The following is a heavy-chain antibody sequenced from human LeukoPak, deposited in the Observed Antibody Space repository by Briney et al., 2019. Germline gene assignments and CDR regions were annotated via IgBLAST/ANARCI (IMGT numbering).Heavy chain of an antibody. CDR2: IIPILGIA. D-gene: IGHD5-12*01. CDR1: GGTFSSYA. Sequence: SVKVSCKASGGTFSSYAISWVRQAPGQGLEWMGRIIPILGIANYAQKFQGRVTITADKSTSTAYMELSSLRSEDTAVYYCAGYSGYDSRYPWGQGTLATVSS. V-gene: IGHV1-69*04. J-gene: IGHJ5*02. CDR3: AGYSGYDSRYP.